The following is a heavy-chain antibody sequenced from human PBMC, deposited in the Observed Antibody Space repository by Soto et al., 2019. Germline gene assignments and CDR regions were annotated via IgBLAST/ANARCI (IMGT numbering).Heavy chain of an antibody. CDR3: ARDIKDYYGSGSYYNNYFDY. CDR1: GYTFTSYA. V-gene: IGHV1-3*01. D-gene: IGHD3-10*01. J-gene: IGHJ4*02. Sequence: QVQLVQSGAEVKKPGASVKVSCKASGYTFTSYAMHWVRQAPGQRLEWMGWINAGNGNTKYSQKFQGRVTITRDTSASTAYMELSSLRSEDTAVYYCARDIKDYYGSGSYYNNYFDYWGKGTLVTVSS. CDR2: INAGNGNT.